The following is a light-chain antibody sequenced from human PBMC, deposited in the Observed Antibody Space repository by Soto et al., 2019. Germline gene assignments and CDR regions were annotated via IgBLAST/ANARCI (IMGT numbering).Light chain of an antibody. V-gene: IGLV2-23*01. CDR1: SSDVGSYNL. CDR3: CSYAGSSTDVV. CDR2: EGS. Sequence: QSALTQPASVSGSPGQSITISCTGTSSDVGSYNLVSWYQQHPGKAPKLMIYEGSKRPSGVSNRFSGSKSGNTASLTISGLQAEGEADYYCCSYAGSSTDVVFGGGTQLTVL. J-gene: IGLJ2*01.